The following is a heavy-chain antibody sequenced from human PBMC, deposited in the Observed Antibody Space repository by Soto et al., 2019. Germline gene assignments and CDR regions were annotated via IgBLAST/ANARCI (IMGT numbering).Heavy chain of an antibody. CDR3: ASLAEQHYYYYGMDV. V-gene: IGHV1-46*01. CDR2: INPSGGST. D-gene: IGHD3-16*01. Sequence: ASVKVSCKASGYTFTSYYMHWVRQAPGQGLEWMGIINPSGGSTSYAQKFQGRVTMTRDTSTSTVYMELSSLRSEDTAVYYCASLAEQHYYYYGMDVWGQGTTVTVSS. J-gene: IGHJ6*02. CDR1: GYTFTSYY.